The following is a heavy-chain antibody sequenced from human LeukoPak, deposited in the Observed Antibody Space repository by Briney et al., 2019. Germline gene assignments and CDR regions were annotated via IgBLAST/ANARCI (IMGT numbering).Heavy chain of an antibody. CDR2: IYYSGST. V-gene: IGHV4-59*12. CDR3: ARGGLGTTGFDY. CDR1: GGSISSYY. J-gene: IGHJ4*02. D-gene: IGHD1-7*01. Sequence: PSETLSLTCTVSGGSISSYYWSWIRQPPGKGLEWIGYIYYSGSTNYNPSLKSRVTISVDTSKNHFSLKLTSVTAADTAVYYCARGGLGTTGFDYWGQGTLVTVSS.